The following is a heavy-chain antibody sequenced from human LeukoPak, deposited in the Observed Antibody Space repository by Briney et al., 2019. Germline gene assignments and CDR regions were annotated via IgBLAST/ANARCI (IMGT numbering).Heavy chain of an antibody. CDR3: ARDRNGSPGDFYF. J-gene: IGHJ4*01. D-gene: IGHD1-26*01. CDR1: GFTFTTYW. CDR2: INSDGRTT. V-gene: IGHV3-74*01. Sequence: PGGSLRLSCAASGFTFTTYWMDWVRQAPGKGLVWVSRINSDGRTTNYADSVKGRFTISRDNAKNTLYLQMNSLRAEDTAVYYCARDRNGSPGDFYFWGHGTLVTVSS.